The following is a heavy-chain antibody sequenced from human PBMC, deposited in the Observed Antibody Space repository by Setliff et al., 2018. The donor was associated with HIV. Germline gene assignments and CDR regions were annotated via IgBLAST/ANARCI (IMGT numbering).Heavy chain of an antibody. D-gene: IGHD3-3*01. J-gene: IGHJ6*03. CDR3: ARCYYNFWSGYPLDYMDV. V-gene: IGHV4-39*01. CDR1: GDSISSYY. Sequence: SETLSLTCTVSGDSISSYYWAWIRQPPGKGLEWIGTIYYSGSTYYNPSLKSRATISVDTSKNQFSLKLSSVTAADTAVYYCARCYYNFWSGYPLDYMDVWGKGTTVTVSS. CDR2: IYYSGST.